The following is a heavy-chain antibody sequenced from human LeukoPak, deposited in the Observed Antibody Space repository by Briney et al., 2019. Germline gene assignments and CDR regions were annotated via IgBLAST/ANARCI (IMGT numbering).Heavy chain of an antibody. J-gene: IGHJ4*02. CDR1: GGTFSSYT. CDR3: AREGRYYYDSSGYYPFDY. D-gene: IGHD3-22*01. Sequence: GSSVKVSCKASGGTFSSYTISWVRQAHGQGLEWMGRIIPILGIANYAQKFQGRVTITADKSTSTAYMELSSLRSEDTAVYYCAREGRYYYDSSGYYPFDYWGQGTLVTVSS. V-gene: IGHV1-69*04. CDR2: IIPILGIA.